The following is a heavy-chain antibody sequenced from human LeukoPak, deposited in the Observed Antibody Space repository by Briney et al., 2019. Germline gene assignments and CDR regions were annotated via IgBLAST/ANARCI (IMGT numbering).Heavy chain of an antibody. CDR1: GFTFSTYA. CDR3: AKGNIGVPGTSLHFDY. J-gene: IGHJ4*02. V-gene: IGHV3-23*01. D-gene: IGHD2/OR15-2a*01. CDR2: TSGTGGST. Sequence: PGGSLRLSCAASGFTFSTYAMTWVRQAPGKGLEWVSLTSGTGGSTYYADSVKGRFTISRDNSKNTLYLQMNSLRAEDTAVYYCAKGNIGVPGTSLHFDYWGQGTLVTVSS.